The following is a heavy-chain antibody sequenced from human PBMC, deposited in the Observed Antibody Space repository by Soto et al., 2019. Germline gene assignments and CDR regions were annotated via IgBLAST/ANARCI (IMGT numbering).Heavy chain of an antibody. Sequence: GGSLRLSCAASGFTFSSYGMHWVRQAPGKGLEWVAVIWYDGSNKYYADSVKGRFTISRDNSKNTLYLQMNSLRAEDTAVHYCARDPRSTFSYYYDSSGGVDYWGQGTLVTVSS. CDR2: IWYDGSNK. D-gene: IGHD3-22*01. CDR1: GFTFSSYG. V-gene: IGHV3-33*01. J-gene: IGHJ4*02. CDR3: ARDPRSTFSYYYDSSGGVDY.